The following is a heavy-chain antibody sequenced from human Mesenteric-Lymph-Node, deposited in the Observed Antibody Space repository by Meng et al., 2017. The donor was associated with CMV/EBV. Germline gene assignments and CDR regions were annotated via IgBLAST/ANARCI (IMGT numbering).Heavy chain of an antibody. CDR3: ARDSDYRTLDY. J-gene: IGHJ4*02. Sequence: SETLSLTCAVYGGSFSGYYWSWIRQPPGKGLEWIGEINHSGSTNYNPSLKSRVTISVDTSKNQFSLKLSSVTAADTAVYYCARDSDYRTLDYWGQGTLVTVSS. D-gene: IGHD4-11*01. CDR1: GGSFSGYY. CDR2: INHSGST. V-gene: IGHV4-34*01.